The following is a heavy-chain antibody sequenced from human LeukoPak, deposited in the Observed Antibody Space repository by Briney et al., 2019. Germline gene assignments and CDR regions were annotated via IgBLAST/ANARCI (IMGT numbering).Heavy chain of an antibody. V-gene: IGHV4-31*03. Sequence: SQTLSLTCTVSGGSISSGGYYWSWIRQHPGKGLEWIGYIYYSGSTYYNPSLKSRVTISVDTSKNQFSLKLSSVTAADTAVYYCARDPYGDYRALDYWGQGTLVTVSS. CDR1: GGSISSGGYY. CDR3: ARDPYGDYRALDY. D-gene: IGHD4-17*01. CDR2: IYYSGST. J-gene: IGHJ4*02.